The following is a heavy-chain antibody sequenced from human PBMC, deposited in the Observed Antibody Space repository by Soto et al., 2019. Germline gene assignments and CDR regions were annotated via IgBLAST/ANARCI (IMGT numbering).Heavy chain of an antibody. CDR1: GYTFTSYY. CDR3: ARELHSSGGIAEAVKY. V-gene: IGHV1-46*01. J-gene: IGHJ4*02. D-gene: IGHD6-13*01. Sequence: QVQLVQSGAEVKKPGASVKVSCKASGYTFTSYYMHWVRQAPGQGLEWMGIINPSGGSTSYAQKFQGRVTMTRDTSTSTVYMELSSLRSEDTGVYYCARELHSSGGIAEAVKYWGQGTLVTVSS. CDR2: INPSGGST.